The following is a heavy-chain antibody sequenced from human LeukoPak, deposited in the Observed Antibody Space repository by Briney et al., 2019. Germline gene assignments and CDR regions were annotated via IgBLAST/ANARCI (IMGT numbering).Heavy chain of an antibody. CDR3: ARDSSGWYYFDY. Sequence: GGSLRLSCAASGFTFSSYWMHWVRQAPGKGLVWVANIKQDGSEKYYVDSVKGRFTISRDNAKNSLYLQMNSLRAEDTAVYYCARDSSGWYYFDYWGQGTLVTVSS. CDR1: GFTFSSYW. CDR2: IKQDGSEK. D-gene: IGHD6-19*01. J-gene: IGHJ4*02. V-gene: IGHV3-7*01.